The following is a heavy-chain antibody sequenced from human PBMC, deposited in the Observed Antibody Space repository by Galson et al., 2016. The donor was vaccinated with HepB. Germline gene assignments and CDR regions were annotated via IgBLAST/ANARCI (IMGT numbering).Heavy chain of an antibody. D-gene: IGHD5-18*01. CDR3: AKRPYSYGWHYGMDV. Sequence: SLRLSCAASGFSFSSYAMSWVRQAPGKGLEWVSGITSGGTTYYADSVKGRFNISRDNSKNILYLQMKSLRDGDTAVYYCAKRPYSYGWHYGMDVWGQGTTVTVSS. CDR2: ITSGGTT. J-gene: IGHJ6*02. V-gene: IGHV3-23*01. CDR1: GFSFSSYA.